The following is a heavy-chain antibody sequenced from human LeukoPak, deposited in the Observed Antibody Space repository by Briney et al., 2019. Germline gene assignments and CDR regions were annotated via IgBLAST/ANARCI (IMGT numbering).Heavy chain of an antibody. Sequence: PGGSLRLSCAASGFTFSSYAMSWVRQAPGKGLEWVSAISGSGGSTYYADSVKGRFTISRDNSKNTLYLQMNSLRAEDTAVYYCAKQTMVRGVIIRAPLDYWGQGTLVTVSP. CDR3: AKQTMVRGVIIRAPLDY. V-gene: IGHV3-23*01. J-gene: IGHJ4*02. CDR2: ISGSGGST. CDR1: GFTFSSYA. D-gene: IGHD3-10*01.